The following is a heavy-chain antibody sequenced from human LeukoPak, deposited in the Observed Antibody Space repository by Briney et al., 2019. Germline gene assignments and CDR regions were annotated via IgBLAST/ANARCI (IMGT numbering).Heavy chain of an antibody. CDR2: ITGSGDRT. CDR3: AKRGEDPVDLDY. Sequence: PGGSLRLSCGVSGVTFSSHGMNWVRQAPGKGLEWVSAITGSGDRTYYTDSVWGRFTVSRDNSKNTLYLQMNGLRAEDTAVYYCAKRGEDPVDLDYWGQGTLVTVSS. D-gene: IGHD3-16*01. J-gene: IGHJ4*02. V-gene: IGHV3-23*01. CDR1: GVTFSSHG.